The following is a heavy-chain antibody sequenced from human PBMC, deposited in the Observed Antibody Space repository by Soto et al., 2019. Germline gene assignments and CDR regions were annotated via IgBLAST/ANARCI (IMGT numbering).Heavy chain of an antibody. V-gene: IGHV4-34*01. CDR3: ARAPKVSGSSQTRPDF. CDR2: ISQSGNT. CDR1: SGSFSGYY. Sequence: SETLSLTCSIYSGSFSGYYWSWVRQPPGKGLEWIGEISQSGNTNYSPSLKSRVSISIDTSKKQFSLNLASVSAADTAVYYCARAPKVSGSSQTRPDFWGQGTLVAASS. J-gene: IGHJ4*02. D-gene: IGHD6-6*01.